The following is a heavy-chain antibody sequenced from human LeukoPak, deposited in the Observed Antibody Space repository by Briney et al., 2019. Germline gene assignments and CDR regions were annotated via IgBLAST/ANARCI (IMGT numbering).Heavy chain of an antibody. CDR3: ARICSSGYDSDYFDY. Sequence: PSETLSPTCNVSDYSISNGYYWGWIRQPPGKGLEWIGSIYYSGSTYYNPSLKSRVTISVDTSKNQFSLKLSSVTAADTAVYYCARICSSGYDSDYFDYWGQGTLVTVSS. J-gene: IGHJ4*02. D-gene: IGHD5-12*01. V-gene: IGHV4-38-2*02. CDR1: DYSISNGYY. CDR2: IYYSGST.